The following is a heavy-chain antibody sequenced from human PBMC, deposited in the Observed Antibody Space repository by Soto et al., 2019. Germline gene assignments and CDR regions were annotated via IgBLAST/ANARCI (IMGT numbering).Heavy chain of an antibody. V-gene: IGHV1-18*01. Sequence: ASVKVSCKASGYTFTSYAINWVRQAPGQGLEWMGWISAYNGKRNYAQKFQTRVTMIIATSTATAYLELTSLSSDNTAVFYCARDPLKTPWPGGIPIDIWAQGTMVTVSS. CDR1: GYTFTSYA. CDR2: ISAYNGKR. CDR3: ARDPLKTPWPGGIPIDI. J-gene: IGHJ3*02. D-gene: IGHD3-16*01.